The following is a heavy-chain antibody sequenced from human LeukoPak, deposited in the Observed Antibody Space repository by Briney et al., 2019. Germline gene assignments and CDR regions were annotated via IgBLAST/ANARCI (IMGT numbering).Heavy chain of an antibody. CDR2: INSDGTII. D-gene: IGHD2-21*02. CDR1: EFTFSSYW. J-gene: IGHJ4*02. Sequence: GGSLRLSCAASEFTFSSYWMHWVRQAPGKGLVLVSRINSDGTIIGYADSVKGRFTISRDNAKNTLYLQMNSLRADDTAVYYCARSMYCGGDCYYYFDYWGQGTLVTVAS. CDR3: ARSMYCGGDCYYYFDY. V-gene: IGHV3-74*01.